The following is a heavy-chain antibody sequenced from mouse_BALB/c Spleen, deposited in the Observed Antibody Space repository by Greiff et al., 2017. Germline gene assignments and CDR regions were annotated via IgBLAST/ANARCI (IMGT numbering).Heavy chain of an antibody. D-gene: IGHD1-2*01. CDR1: GFTFSSYT. CDR3: ARHGESHYGYYAMDY. CDR2: ISNGGGST. J-gene: IGHJ4*01. Sequence: EVKLVESGGGLVQPGGSLKLSCAASGFTFSSYTMSWVRQTPEKRLEWVAYISNGGGSTYYPDTVKGRFTISRDNAKNTLYLQMSSLKSEDTAMYYCARHGESHYGYYAMDYWGQGTSVTVSS. V-gene: IGHV5-12-2*01.